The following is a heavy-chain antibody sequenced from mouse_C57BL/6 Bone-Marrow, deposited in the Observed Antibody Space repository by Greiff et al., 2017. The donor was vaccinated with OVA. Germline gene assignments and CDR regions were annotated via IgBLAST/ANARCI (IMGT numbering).Heavy chain of an antibody. CDR3: ARWDYGSSYDWYFDV. CDR2: IYPGGGYT. V-gene: IGHV1-63*01. Sequence: QVHVKQSGAELVRPGTSVKMSCKASGYTFTNYWIGWAKQRPGHGLEWIGDIYPGGGYTNYNEKFKGKATLTADKSSSTAYMQFSSLTSEDSAIYYCARWDYGSSYDWYFDVWGTGTTVTVSS. D-gene: IGHD1-1*01. CDR1: GYTFTNYW. J-gene: IGHJ1*03.